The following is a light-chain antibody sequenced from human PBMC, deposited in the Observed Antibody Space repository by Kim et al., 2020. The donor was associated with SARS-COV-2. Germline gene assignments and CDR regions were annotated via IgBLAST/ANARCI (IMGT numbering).Light chain of an antibody. Sequence: ASVGDRVTITCRASQTISSWLAWYQQKPGKTPNLLISEASTLESGVSSRFSGSGSGTEFTLTISSLQPDDSATYYCQQYNSSPVTFGGGTKVDIK. V-gene: IGKV1-5*03. J-gene: IGKJ4*01. CDR1: QTISSW. CDR2: EAS. CDR3: QQYNSSPVT.